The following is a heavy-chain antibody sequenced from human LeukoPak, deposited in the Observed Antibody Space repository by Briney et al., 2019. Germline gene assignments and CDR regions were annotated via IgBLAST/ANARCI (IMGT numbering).Heavy chain of an antibody. CDR2: ISSSGTTI. Sequence: PGGSLRLSCAASGFTFSSYEMNWVRQAPGKGLEWVSYISSSGTTIYYEDSVKGRFTISRDNAKNSLYLQMNSLRAEDTAVYYCARDKGAHCNSASCMYYYYYGLDVWGKGTTVTVSS. V-gene: IGHV3-48*03. CDR1: GFTFSSYE. CDR3: ARDKGAHCNSASCMYYYYYGLDV. D-gene: IGHD2-2*01. J-gene: IGHJ6*04.